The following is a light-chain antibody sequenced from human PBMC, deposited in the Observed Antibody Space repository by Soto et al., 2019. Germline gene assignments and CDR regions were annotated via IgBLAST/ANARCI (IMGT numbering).Light chain of an antibody. V-gene: IGLV2-8*01. CDR3: SSDAGISNVI. J-gene: IGLJ2*01. Sequence: QSALTQPPSASGAPGQSVTISCTGTSSDVGGYDYVSWYQQQSGKAPKLIIYEVTNRPSGVPDRFSGSKSGNTASLTGSGLQAEEEADYYCSSDAGISNVIFGAGTKLTVL. CDR2: EVT. CDR1: SSDVGGYDY.